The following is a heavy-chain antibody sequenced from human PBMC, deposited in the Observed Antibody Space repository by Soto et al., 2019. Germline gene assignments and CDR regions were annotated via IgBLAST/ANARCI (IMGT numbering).Heavy chain of an antibody. Sequence: EVQLVESGGGLVQPGGSLRRSCAASGFTVSSNYMSWVRQAPGKGLEWVSVVYSGGSTYYADSVKGRFTISRDNSKNTLYLQMNSLRAEDTAVYYCARDHTGTTGWFDPWGQGTLVTVSS. CDR2: VYSGGST. CDR1: GFTVSSNY. V-gene: IGHV3-66*01. D-gene: IGHD1-1*01. J-gene: IGHJ5*02. CDR3: ARDHTGTTGWFDP.